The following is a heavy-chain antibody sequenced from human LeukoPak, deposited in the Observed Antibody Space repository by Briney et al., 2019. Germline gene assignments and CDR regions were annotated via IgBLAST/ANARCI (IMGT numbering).Heavy chain of an antibody. V-gene: IGHV1-46*01. J-gene: IGHJ4*02. CDR2: INPTGGST. CDR1: GYTFPSYF. Sequence: ASVKVSCKAPGYTFPSYFMHWVRQAPGQGLEWMGIINPTGGSTTYAQKFQGRVTMTRDTSTSTVYMELSSLRSDDTAVYYCARTAARRFDYWGQGTLVTVSS. D-gene: IGHD6-6*01. CDR3: ARTAARRFDY.